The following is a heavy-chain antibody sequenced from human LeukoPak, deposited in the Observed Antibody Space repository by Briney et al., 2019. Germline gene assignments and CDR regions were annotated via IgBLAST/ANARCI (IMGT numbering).Heavy chain of an antibody. CDR3: ARDRTRTGYSSGWYHDY. J-gene: IGHJ4*02. V-gene: IGHV1-2*02. CDR1: GYTFTGYY. D-gene: IGHD6-19*01. CDR2: INPNSGGT. Sequence: ASVKVSCNASGYTFTGYYMHWVRQAPGQRLEWMGWINPNSGGTNYAQKFQGRVTMTRDTSTSTAYMELSRLRSDDTAVYYCARDRTRTGYSSGWYHDYWGQGTLVTVSS.